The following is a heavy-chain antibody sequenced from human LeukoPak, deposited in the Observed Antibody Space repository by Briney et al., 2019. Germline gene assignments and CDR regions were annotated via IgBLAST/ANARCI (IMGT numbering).Heavy chain of an antibody. CDR3: ARDLPGIAVAGGFDY. D-gene: IGHD6-19*01. Sequence: GESLKISCAASGFTFSSYWMHWVRQAPGKGLVWVSRINSDGSSTSYADSVKGRFTISRDNAKNTLYLQMNSLRAEDTAVYYCARDLPGIAVAGGFDYWGQGTLVTVSS. CDR1: GFTFSSYW. CDR2: INSDGSST. J-gene: IGHJ4*02. V-gene: IGHV3-74*01.